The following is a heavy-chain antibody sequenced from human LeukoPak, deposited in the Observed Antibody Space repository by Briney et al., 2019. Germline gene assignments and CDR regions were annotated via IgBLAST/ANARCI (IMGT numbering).Heavy chain of an antibody. CDR3: ARDTLPYSSGWYGVDY. CDR2: ISYDGGNK. D-gene: IGHD6-19*01. V-gene: IGHV3-30-3*01. CDR1: GFTFSSYA. Sequence: GRSLRLSCAASGFTFSSYAMRWVRQAPGKGLEWVAVISYDGGNKYYADSVKGRFTISRDNSKNTLYLQMNSLRAEDTAVYYCARDTLPYSSGWYGVDYWGQGTLVTVSS. J-gene: IGHJ4*02.